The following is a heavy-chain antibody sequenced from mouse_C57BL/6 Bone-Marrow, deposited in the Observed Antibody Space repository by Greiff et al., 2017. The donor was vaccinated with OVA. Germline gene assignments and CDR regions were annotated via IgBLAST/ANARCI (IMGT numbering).Heavy chain of an antibody. CDR2: ISSGSSTI. J-gene: IGHJ1*03. CDR3: ATNYYGSSYLYWYFDV. Sequence: EVNVVESGGGLVKPGGSLKLSCAASGFTFSDYGMHWVRQAPENGLEWVAYISSGSSTIYYADTVKGRFTISRDNAKNTLFLQMTSLRSEDTAMYYCATNYYGSSYLYWYFDVWGTGTTVTVSS. CDR1: GFTFSDYG. D-gene: IGHD1-1*01. V-gene: IGHV5-17*01.